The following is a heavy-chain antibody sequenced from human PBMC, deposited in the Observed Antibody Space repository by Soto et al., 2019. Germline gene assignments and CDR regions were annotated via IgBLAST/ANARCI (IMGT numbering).Heavy chain of an antibody. CDR3: TRGVTADYRGGDAFAL. V-gene: IGHV1-69*01. J-gene: IGHJ3*01. CDR2: IMPVFGTA. Sequence: QVQLEQSGAEVKKPGSSVKVSCKGGTFRSYTFNWVRQAPGQGLEWMGGIMPVFGTAFYAQQFQGRVTITADGSTGTVYMEMSRLISQDTAVYYCTRGVTADYRGGDAFALWGRGTLVTVSS. D-gene: IGHD1-26*01. CDR1: GTFRSYT.